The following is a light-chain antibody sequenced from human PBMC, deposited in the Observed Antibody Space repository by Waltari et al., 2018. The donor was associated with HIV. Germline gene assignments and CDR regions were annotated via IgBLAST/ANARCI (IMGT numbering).Light chain of an antibody. CDR3: AAWDARLNEYL. V-gene: IGLV1-44*01. J-gene: IGLJ1*01. CDR1: NSNVGSDV. CDR2: GDN. Sequence: QSVLTQPHSASGTPGQRVILSCSGSNSNVGSDVVNWYQQLPGTAPKLLIYGDNERPSWVPDRFSGSKSGASASLAISDLQSEDEAEYYCAAWDARLNEYLFGTGTKVTVL.